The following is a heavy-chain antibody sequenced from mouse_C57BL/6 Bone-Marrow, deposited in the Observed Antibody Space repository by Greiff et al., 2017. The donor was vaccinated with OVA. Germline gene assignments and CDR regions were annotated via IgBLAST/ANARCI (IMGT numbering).Heavy chain of an antibody. J-gene: IGHJ2*01. CDR3: ARYDYDSFDY. CDR1: GYTFTSYW. D-gene: IGHD2-4*01. Sequence: QVQLQQPGAELVKPGASVKLSCKASGYTFTSYWMQWVKQRPGQGLEWIGEIDPSDSYTNYNQKFKDKATLTVDTSSSTAYMQLSSLTSEDSAVYYCARYDYDSFDYWGQGTTLTVSS. V-gene: IGHV1-50*01. CDR2: IDPSDSYT.